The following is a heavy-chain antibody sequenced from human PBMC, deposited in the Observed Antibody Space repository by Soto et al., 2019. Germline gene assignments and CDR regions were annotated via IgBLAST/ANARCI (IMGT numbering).Heavy chain of an antibody. Sequence: QVQLLESGGGVVQPGRSLRLSCASSGFMFSRFVIHWVRQAPGKGLDWVAVISYDGRNKHYADSVKGRFTISRDSSKNPVYLQMDSLRTEDTAVYYCASGDSGRYSGALDYWGQGTLVTVSP. CDR3: ASGDSGRYSGALDY. CDR2: ISYDGRNK. J-gene: IGHJ4*02. D-gene: IGHD1-26*01. V-gene: IGHV3-30*04. CDR1: GFMFSRFV.